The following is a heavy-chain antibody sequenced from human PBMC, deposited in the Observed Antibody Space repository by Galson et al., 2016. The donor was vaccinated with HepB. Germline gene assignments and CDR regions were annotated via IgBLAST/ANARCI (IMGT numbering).Heavy chain of an antibody. CDR1: GEFFIGYY. V-gene: IGHV4-34*01. J-gene: IGHJ4*02. CDR3: ARVDIVTTNYFDH. Sequence: SETLSLTCEVYGEFFIGYYWSWIRQSHGKGLEWIGEITHSGSATYNPSLKSRATLSVAPSKKQFSLKMTSVTAADTAVYYCARVDIVTTNYFDHWGQGTLVTVSS. CDR2: ITHSGSA. D-gene: IGHD5-12*01.